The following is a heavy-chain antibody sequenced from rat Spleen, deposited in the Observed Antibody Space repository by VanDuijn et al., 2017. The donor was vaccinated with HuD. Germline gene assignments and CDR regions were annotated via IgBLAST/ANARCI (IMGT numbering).Heavy chain of an antibody. CDR3: TTLTEVPYGYTYYFDY. CDR1: GFTFSNYG. D-gene: IGHD1-4*01. Sequence: EVQLVESGGGLVQPGRSMKLSCAASGFTFSNYGMAWVRQAPTKGLEWVATISYDGSSTYYRDSVKGRFTISRDNAKSSLYLQMDSLRSEDTATYYCTTLTEVPYGYTYYFDYWGQGVMVTVSS. CDR2: ISYDGSST. V-gene: IGHV5-29*01. J-gene: IGHJ2*01.